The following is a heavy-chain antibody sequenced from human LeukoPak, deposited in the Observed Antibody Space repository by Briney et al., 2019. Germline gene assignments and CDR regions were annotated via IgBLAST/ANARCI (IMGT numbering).Heavy chain of an antibody. CDR3: ARGREMATTPFDY. D-gene: IGHD5-24*01. J-gene: IGHJ4*02. CDR2: INHSGST. CDR1: GGSFSGYY. Sequence: PSETLSLTCAVYGGSFSGYYWSWIRQPPGEGLEWIGEINHSGSTNYNPSLKSRVTISVDTSKNQFSLKLSSVTAADTAVYYCARGREMATTPFDYWGQGTLVTVSS. V-gene: IGHV4-34*01.